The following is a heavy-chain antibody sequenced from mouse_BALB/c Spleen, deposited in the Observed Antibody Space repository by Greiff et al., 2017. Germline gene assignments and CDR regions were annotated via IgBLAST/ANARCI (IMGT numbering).Heavy chain of an antibody. CDR1: GYSFTGYN. V-gene: IGHV1-39*01. Sequence: VQLKESGPELEKPGASVKISCKASGYSFTGYNMNWVKQSNGKSLEWIGNIDPYYGGTSYNQKFKGKATLTVDKSSSTAYMQLKSLTSEDSAVYYCARGTQLGLLYAMDYWGQGTSVTVSS. CDR2: IDPYYGGT. J-gene: IGHJ4*01. CDR3: ARGTQLGLLYAMDY. D-gene: IGHD3-1*01.